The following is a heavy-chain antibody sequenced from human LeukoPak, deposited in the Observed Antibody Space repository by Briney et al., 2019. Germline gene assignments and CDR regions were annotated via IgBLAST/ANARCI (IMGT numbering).Heavy chain of an antibody. CDR2: IYYSGST. Sequence: SETLSLTCTVSGGSISSYYWSWIRQPPGKGLEWIGYIYYSGSTNYNPSLKSRVTISVDTSKNQFSLKLSSVTAADTAVYYCARDRLGYCSSTSCPRGYYYYYGIDVWGQGTTVTVSS. D-gene: IGHD2-2*01. CDR1: GGSISSYY. V-gene: IGHV4-59*01. CDR3: ARDRLGYCSSTSCPRGYYYYYGIDV. J-gene: IGHJ6*02.